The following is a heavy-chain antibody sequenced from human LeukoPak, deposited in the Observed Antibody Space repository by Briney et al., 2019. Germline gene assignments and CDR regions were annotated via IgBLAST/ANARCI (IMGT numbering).Heavy chain of an antibody. Sequence: SETLSLTCTVSGGSISSYHWNWIRQPPGKGLEWIGYIYYSGSTNYNPSLKSRLTISVDTSKNQFSLKLSSVTATDTAVYYCARALRSYYFDYWGQGTLVTVSS. CDR2: IYYSGST. D-gene: IGHD5-12*01. J-gene: IGHJ4*02. CDR3: ARALRSYYFDY. CDR1: GGSISSYH. V-gene: IGHV4-59*12.